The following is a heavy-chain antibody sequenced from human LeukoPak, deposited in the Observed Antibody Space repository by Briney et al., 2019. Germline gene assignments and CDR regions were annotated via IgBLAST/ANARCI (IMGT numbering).Heavy chain of an antibody. Sequence: SETLSLTCTVSGGSISSYYWSWIRQPPGRGLEWIGYIYYSGSTNYNPSLKSRVTISVDTSKNQFSLKLSSVTAADTAVYYCASTMYYYDSSGYYQTFDYWGQGTLVTVSS. V-gene: IGHV4-59*08. D-gene: IGHD3-22*01. CDR2: IYYSGST. CDR3: ASTMYYYDSSGYYQTFDY. CDR1: GGSISSYY. J-gene: IGHJ4*02.